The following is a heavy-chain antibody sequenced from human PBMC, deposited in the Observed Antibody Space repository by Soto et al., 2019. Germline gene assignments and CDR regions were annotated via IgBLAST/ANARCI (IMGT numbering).Heavy chain of an antibody. J-gene: IGHJ4*02. D-gene: IGHD3-10*01. CDR2: INRAGGYI. CDR3: VRDSFNSSGTYYHYFDY. CDR1: GFDFNIYS. V-gene: IGHV3-48*01. Sequence: EVHLVESGGGVVQPGGSLRLSCAASGFDFNIYSMNWVRQAPGKGPEWIAHINRAGGYIHYAASVQGRFTISRDNGRNSLYLHMNSLSVEDTAAYYCVRDSFNSSGTYYHYFDYWGQGTLATVSS.